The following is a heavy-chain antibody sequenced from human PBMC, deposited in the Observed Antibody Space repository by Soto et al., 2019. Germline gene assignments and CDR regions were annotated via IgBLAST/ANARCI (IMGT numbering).Heavy chain of an antibody. CDR2: IYYSGST. V-gene: IGHV4-31*03. Sequence: PSETLSLTSTVSGGSISSGGYYWSWIRQHPGKGLEWIGYIYYSGSTYYNPSLKSRVTISVDTPKNQFSLKLSSVTAADTAVYYCARDGSTGIAARPRADYYYGMDVWGQGTTVTVSS. J-gene: IGHJ6*02. CDR1: GGSISSGGYY. CDR3: ARDGSTGIAARPRADYYYGMDV. D-gene: IGHD6-6*01.